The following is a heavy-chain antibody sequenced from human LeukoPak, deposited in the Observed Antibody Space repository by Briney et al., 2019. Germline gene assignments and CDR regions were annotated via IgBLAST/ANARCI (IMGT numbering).Heavy chain of an antibody. CDR2: ISGSGGST. CDR3: AKDLSSVVVVAATPFGY. J-gene: IGHJ4*02. V-gene: IGHV3-23*01. CDR1: GFTFSSYA. Sequence: PGGSLRLSCAASGFTFSSYAMSWDRQAPGKGLEWVSAISGSGGSTYYADSVKGRFTISRDNSKNTLYLQMNSLRAEDTAVYYCAKDLSSVVVVAATPFGYWGQGTLVTVSS. D-gene: IGHD2-15*01.